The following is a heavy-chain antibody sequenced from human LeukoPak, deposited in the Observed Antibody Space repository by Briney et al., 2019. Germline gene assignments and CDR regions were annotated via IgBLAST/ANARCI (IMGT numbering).Heavy chain of an antibody. CDR2: INPNSGGT. CDR3: ARAPTVYSNSLRHTHMDV. Sequence: GASVKVSCKASGYTFTGYYMHWVRQAPGQGLEWMGWINPNSGGTNYAQKFQGRVTMTRDTSISTAYMELSRLRSDDTAVYYCARAPTVYSNSLRHTHMDVWGKGTTVTVSS. D-gene: IGHD6-6*01. J-gene: IGHJ6*03. CDR1: GYTFTGYY. V-gene: IGHV1-2*02.